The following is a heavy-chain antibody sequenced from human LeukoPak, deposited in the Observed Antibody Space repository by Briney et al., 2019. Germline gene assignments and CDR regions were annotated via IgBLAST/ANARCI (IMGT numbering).Heavy chain of an antibody. Sequence: ASVKVSCKASGGTFSSFSVTWVRHAPGQGLEWMGGIIPIFGTANYAQKFQGRVTITADKSTSTAYMELSSLRSEDTAVYYCARGRDNWFDPWGQGTLVTVSS. J-gene: IGHJ5*02. CDR1: GGTFSSFS. V-gene: IGHV1-69*06. CDR2: IIPIFGTA. CDR3: ARGRDNWFDP. D-gene: IGHD2-21*01.